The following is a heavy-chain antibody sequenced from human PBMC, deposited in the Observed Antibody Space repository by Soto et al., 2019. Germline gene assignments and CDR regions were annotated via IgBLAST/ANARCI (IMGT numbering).Heavy chain of an antibody. Sequence: PSETLSLTCTVSGGSISSYYWSWIRQPPGKGLEWIGYIYYSGSTNYNPSLKSRVTISVDTSKNQFSLKLSSVTAADTAVYYCARDNGVAVAGSGYYYGMDVWGQGTTVTVSS. V-gene: IGHV4-59*01. D-gene: IGHD6-19*01. J-gene: IGHJ6*02. CDR2: IYYSGST. CDR1: GGSISSYY. CDR3: ARDNGVAVAGSGYYYGMDV.